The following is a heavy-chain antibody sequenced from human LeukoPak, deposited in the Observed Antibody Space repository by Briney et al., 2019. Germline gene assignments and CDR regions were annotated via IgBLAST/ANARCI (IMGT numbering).Heavy chain of an antibody. J-gene: IGHJ4*02. Sequence: GGSLRLSCTASGFIFGDYAMSWFRQAPGKGLEWIGFIRNKVYGGATQYAASVKGRFTISRDDSKSIAYLQMNSLKTEDTAVYYCTRGDYSNYDYWGQGTLVTVSS. CDR1: GFIFGDYA. D-gene: IGHD4-11*01. CDR2: IRNKVYGGAT. CDR3: TRGDYSNYDY. V-gene: IGHV3-49*03.